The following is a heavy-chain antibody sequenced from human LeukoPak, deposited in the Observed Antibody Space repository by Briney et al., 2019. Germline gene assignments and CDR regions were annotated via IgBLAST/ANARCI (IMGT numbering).Heavy chain of an antibody. V-gene: IGHV1-18*01. CDR3: SREGEGEDGTGQHDWYFDL. D-gene: IGHD2-8*02. CDR1: GGTFSSYA. J-gene: IGHJ2*01. CDR2: ISPYNGNT. Sequence: ASVKVSCKASGGTFSSYAIGWVRQAPGQGPEWMGGISPYNGNTKYDQKVQGRVTMTTDTSTSTAYLELRSLRSDDTAMYYCSREGEGEDGTGQHDWYFDLWGRGTLVTVSS.